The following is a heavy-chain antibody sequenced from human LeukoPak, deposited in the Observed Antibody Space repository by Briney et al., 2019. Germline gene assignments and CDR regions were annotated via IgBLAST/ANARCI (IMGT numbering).Heavy chain of an antibody. D-gene: IGHD5-12*01. CDR3: AREKKRGYSGYDY. Sequence: RGSLRLSCAASGFTFSDYYMSWIRQAPGRGLEWLSYISPSGSTIYEADSMKGRFTISRDNARNSLFLQMNSLRAEDTAVYYCAREKKRGYSGYDYWGQGTLVTVSS. CDR1: GFTFSDYY. J-gene: IGHJ4*02. V-gene: IGHV3-11*01. CDR2: ISPSGSTI.